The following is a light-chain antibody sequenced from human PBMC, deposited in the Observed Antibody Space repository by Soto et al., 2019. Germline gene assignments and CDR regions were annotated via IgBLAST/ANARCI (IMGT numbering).Light chain of an antibody. J-gene: IGLJ3*02. CDR2: TDY. CDR1: TSNIGTYT. Sequence: QSVLTQPPSASGTPGQRVIISCSGSTSNIGTYTVNWYQQLPGTAPKLLIYTDYQRPSGVPDRFSGAKSGTSASLAISGLQAEDEADYYCASWDDSLSGWVFVGWTQLPVL. CDR3: ASWDDSLSGWV. V-gene: IGLV1-44*01.